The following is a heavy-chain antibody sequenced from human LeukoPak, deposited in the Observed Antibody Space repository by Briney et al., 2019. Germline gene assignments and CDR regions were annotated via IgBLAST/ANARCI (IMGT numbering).Heavy chain of an antibody. J-gene: IGHJ3*02. CDR1: GDSFSSSSAA. V-gene: IGHV6-1*01. D-gene: IGHD1-26*01. CDR3: ARGGSYAFNI. CDR2: TYYRSKWYY. Sequence: SQTLSLTCAISGDSFSSSSAAWNWIRQSPSRGLEWLERTYYRSKWYYHYAVSVKSRIIVNPDTSKNQFSLQLNSVTPEDTAVYYCARGGSYAFNIWGQGTMVTVSS.